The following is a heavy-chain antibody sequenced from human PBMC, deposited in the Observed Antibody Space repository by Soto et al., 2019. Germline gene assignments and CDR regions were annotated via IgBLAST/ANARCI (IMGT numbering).Heavy chain of an antibody. V-gene: IGHV1-69*13. CDR3: ARDQIVVVPAAPPTYYYYGMDV. CDR2: IIPIFGTA. Sequence: SVKVSCKASGGTFSSYAISWVRQAPGQGLEWMGGIIPIFGTANYAQKFQGRVTITADESTSTAYMELSSLRSEDTAGYYCARDQIVVVPAAPPTYYYYGMDVWGQGTTVTVSS. CDR1: GGTFSSYA. D-gene: IGHD2-2*01. J-gene: IGHJ6*02.